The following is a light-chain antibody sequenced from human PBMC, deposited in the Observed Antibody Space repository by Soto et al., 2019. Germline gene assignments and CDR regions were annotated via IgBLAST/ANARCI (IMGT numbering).Light chain of an antibody. Sequence: ESVLTQSPGTLSLSPGERATLSCRATQNIYNIYLAWYQQRRGQAPRLLIYGASSRATGIPDRFSGSGSGTDFTLTISRLEPEDFGVHYCQHFGNDALAFGGGTKVHI. J-gene: IGKJ4*01. V-gene: IGKV3-20*01. CDR1: QNIYNIY. CDR2: GAS. CDR3: QHFGNDALA.